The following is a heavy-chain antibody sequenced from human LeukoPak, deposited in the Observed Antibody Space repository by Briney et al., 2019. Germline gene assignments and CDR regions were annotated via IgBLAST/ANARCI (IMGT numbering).Heavy chain of an antibody. V-gene: IGHV3-11*04. CDR3: ATRKPYYYDSSGDS. D-gene: IGHD3-22*01. CDR1: GFSFSDYY. J-gene: IGHJ4*02. Sequence: PGGSLRLSCAASGFSFSDYYMTWIRQAPGKGLEWVSYISGSGNSKYYADSVKGRFTISRDNAKNALYLQMNSLRADGTAVYYCATRKPYYYDSSGDSWGQGTLVTVSS. CDR2: ISGSGNSK.